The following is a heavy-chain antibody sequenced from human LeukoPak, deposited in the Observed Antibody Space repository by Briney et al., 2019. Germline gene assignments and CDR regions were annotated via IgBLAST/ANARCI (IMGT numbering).Heavy chain of an antibody. CDR1: GGSISSNTYY. D-gene: IGHD3-16*01. J-gene: IGHJ5*02. Sequence: SETLSLTSTVFGGSISSNTYYWGWIRQPPGKGLEWIGSIYYSGSTYYNPSLKSRVTISVDTSKNQFSLKLTSVTAADTAVYYCARALGYYDFDPWGQGTLVTVSS. V-gene: IGHV4-39*07. CDR2: IYYSGST. CDR3: ARALGYYDFDP.